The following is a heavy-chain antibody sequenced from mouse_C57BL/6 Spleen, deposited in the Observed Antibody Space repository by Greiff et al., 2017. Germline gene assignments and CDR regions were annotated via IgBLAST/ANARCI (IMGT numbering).Heavy chain of an antibody. V-gene: IGHV5-4*01. Sequence: EVMLVESGGGLVKPGGSLKLSCAASGFTFSSYAMSWVRQTPEKRLEWVATISDGGSYTYYPDNVKGRFTISRDNAKNNLYLQMSHLKSEDTAMYYCARDTHDYPFDYWGQGTTLTVSS. CDR1: GFTFSSYA. D-gene: IGHD2-4*01. CDR3: ARDTHDYPFDY. J-gene: IGHJ2*01. CDR2: ISDGGSYT.